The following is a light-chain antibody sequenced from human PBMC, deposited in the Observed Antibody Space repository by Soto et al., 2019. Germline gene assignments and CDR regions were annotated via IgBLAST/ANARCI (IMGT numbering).Light chain of an antibody. V-gene: IGLV1-51*01. CDR1: SSSVGNNY. Sequence: SVLTQPPSVSAAPGQKVSISCSGSSSSVGNNYVSWYQQLPGAAPKLLIYENNKRPSGIPDRFSGSKSGTSATLGITGLQTGDEAYYYCATWDSSLRVVVFGGGTQLTVL. CDR3: ATWDSSLRVVV. CDR2: ENN. J-gene: IGLJ2*01.